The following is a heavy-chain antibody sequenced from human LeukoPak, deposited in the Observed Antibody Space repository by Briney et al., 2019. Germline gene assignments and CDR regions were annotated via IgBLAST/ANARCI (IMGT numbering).Heavy chain of an antibody. CDR1: GGSISSSSYY. Sequence: SETLSLTCTVSGGSISSSSYYWGWIRQPAGKGLEWIGRISTSGSTNYNPSLKSRVTMSVDTSKNQFSLKLSSVTAADTAVYYCASWGSSWYFDSWGQGTLVTVSS. V-gene: IGHV4-61*02. J-gene: IGHJ4*02. D-gene: IGHD6-13*01. CDR2: ISTSGST. CDR3: ASWGSSWYFDS.